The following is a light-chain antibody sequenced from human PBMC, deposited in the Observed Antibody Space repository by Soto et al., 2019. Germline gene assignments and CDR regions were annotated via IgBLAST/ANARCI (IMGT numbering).Light chain of an antibody. V-gene: IGLV2-14*01. J-gene: IGLJ1*01. CDR2: EVS. Sequence: QSALTQPASVSGSPGQSITISCTGTSSDVGGFNYVSWCQQHPGKAPKLLISEVSDRPSGVSHRFSGSKSGNTASLTISGLQAEDEAEYFCISYTIRSSFYVFGTGTKVTVL. CDR1: SSDVGGFNY. CDR3: ISYTIRSSFYV.